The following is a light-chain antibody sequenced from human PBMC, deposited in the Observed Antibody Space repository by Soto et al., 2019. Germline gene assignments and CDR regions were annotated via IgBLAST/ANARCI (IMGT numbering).Light chain of an antibody. Sequence: DIQMTQSPATLSASIGDRVTITRRASQSISSWLAWYQQKPGKAPKLLIYKTSTLESGVPSRFSGSGSGTEFTLTISSLQPEDFAVYYCQQCNSWPLTFGGGTKVDIK. CDR3: QQCNSWPLT. V-gene: IGKV1-5*03. J-gene: IGKJ4*01. CDR2: KTS. CDR1: QSISSW.